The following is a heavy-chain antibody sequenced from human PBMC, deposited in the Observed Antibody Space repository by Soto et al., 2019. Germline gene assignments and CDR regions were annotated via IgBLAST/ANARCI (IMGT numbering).Heavy chain of an antibody. CDR1: GYTFTDFW. D-gene: IGHD1-1*01. CDR2: IDPSDSYT. CDR3: ARQHNHWPLGAFDI. J-gene: IGHJ3*02. V-gene: IGHV5-10-1*01. Sequence: ASGYTFTDFWITWARQMPGKGLEWMGRIDPSDSYTNYSPSFQGHVTISGDKSIGTAYLQWSRLKASDTAMYYCARQHNHWPLGAFDIWGQGTMVTVSS.